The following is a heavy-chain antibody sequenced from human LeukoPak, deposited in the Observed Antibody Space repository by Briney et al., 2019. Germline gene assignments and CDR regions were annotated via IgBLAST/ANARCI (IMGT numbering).Heavy chain of an antibody. Sequence: GGSLRLSCAASGCTFSNAWRSWLRQPGGKGLEWVGRIKSKTDGGTTDYAAPVKGRFTISRDDSRNALYLQMNSLKTDDTAVYYYTPLQRWGQGTLVTVSS. CDR1: GCTFSNAW. J-gene: IGHJ4*02. CDR3: TPLQR. V-gene: IGHV3-15*01. CDR2: IKSKTDGGTT.